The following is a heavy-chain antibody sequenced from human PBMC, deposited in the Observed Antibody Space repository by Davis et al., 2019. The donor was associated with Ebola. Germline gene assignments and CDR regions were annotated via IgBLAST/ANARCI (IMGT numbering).Heavy chain of an antibody. CDR3: ARVYFGQFDY. V-gene: IGHV3-66*02. D-gene: IGHD3-10*01. J-gene: IGHJ4*02. Sequence: GESLKISCAASGFTVSSNYMSWVRQAPGKGLEWVSVIYSGGSTYYADSVKGRFTISRDNSKNTLYLQMNSLRAEDTAVYYCARVYFGQFDYWGQGTLVTVSS. CDR1: GFTVSSNY. CDR2: IYSGGST.